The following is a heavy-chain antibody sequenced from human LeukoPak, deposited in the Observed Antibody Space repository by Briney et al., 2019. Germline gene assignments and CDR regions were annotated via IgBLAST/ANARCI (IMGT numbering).Heavy chain of an antibody. Sequence: PSETLSLTCTVSGGPISSGSYYWSWIRQPAGKGLEWIGRIYTSGSTNYNPSLKSRVTISVDTSKNQFSLKLSSVTAADTAVYYCARDVPSTTMIVVVTTSHDAFDIWGQGTMVTVSS. V-gene: IGHV4-61*02. CDR2: IYTSGST. J-gene: IGHJ3*02. CDR3: ARDVPSTTMIVVVTTSHDAFDI. D-gene: IGHD3-22*01. CDR1: GGPISSGSYY.